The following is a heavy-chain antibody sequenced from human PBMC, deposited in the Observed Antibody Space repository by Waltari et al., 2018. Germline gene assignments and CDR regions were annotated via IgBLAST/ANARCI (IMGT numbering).Heavy chain of an antibody. D-gene: IGHD6-19*01. CDR2: IWYDGSNE. Sequence: QVQLVESGGGVVQPGRSLRLSCVASGFTFSNYGIHWVRQAPGKGLEWVGVIWYDGSNEYYGDSVKGRFTISRDNSKNTLYLQLNSLRAEDTAVYYCARHVSGYFDYWGQGTLVTVSS. CDR1: GFTFSNYG. J-gene: IGHJ4*02. V-gene: IGHV3-33*01. CDR3: ARHVSGYFDY.